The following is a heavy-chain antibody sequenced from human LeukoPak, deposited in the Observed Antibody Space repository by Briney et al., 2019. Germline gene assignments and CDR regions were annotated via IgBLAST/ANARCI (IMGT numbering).Heavy chain of an antibody. CDR1: GGSISSGGYY. D-gene: IGHD4-11*01. CDR2: IHYSGST. V-gene: IGHV4-31*03. CDR3: ARASTVTTGWFDP. J-gene: IGHJ5*02. Sequence: KPSETLSLTCTVSGGSISSGGYYWSWIRQHPGKGLERIGYIHYSGSTYYNPSLKSRVTISVDTSKNQFSLKLSSVTAADTAVYYCARASTVTTGWFDPWGQGTLVTVSS.